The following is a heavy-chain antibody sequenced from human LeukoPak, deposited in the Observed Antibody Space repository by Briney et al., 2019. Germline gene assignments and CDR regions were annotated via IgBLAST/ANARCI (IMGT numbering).Heavy chain of an antibody. D-gene: IGHD2-15*01. CDR1: GFTFSSYW. CDR3: ARGGPYYYYGMDV. J-gene: IGHJ6*02. Sequence: GGSLRLSCAASGFTFSSYWMHWVRQAPGKGLVWVSRINSDGSSTSYADSAKGRFTISRDNSKNTLYLQMNSLRAEDTAVYYCARGGPYYYYGMDVWGQGTTVTVSS. V-gene: IGHV3-74*01. CDR2: INSDGSST.